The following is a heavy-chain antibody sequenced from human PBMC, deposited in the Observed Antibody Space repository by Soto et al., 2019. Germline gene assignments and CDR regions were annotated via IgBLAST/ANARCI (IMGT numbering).Heavy chain of an antibody. CDR2: IYYSGST. CDR1: GVSISSYC. J-gene: IGHJ3*02. CDR3: ARRYSSAFDI. Sequence: PSETLSLTCTVSGVSISSYCWSWIRQPPGKGLEWIGYIYYSGSTNYNPSLKSRVTISVDTSKNQFSLKLSSVTAADTAVYYCARRYSSAFDIWGQGTMVTVSS. V-gene: IGHV4-59*08. D-gene: IGHD6-13*01.